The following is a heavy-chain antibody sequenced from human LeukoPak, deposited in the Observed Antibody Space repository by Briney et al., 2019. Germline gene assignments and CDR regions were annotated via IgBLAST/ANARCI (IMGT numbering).Heavy chain of an antibody. V-gene: IGHV4-59*08. CDR2: IYYSGST. J-gene: IGHJ4*02. Sequence: PSETLSLTCTVSGGSISTYYWSRIRQPPGKGLEWLGYIYYSGSTNYNPSLKSRVTISVDTSKNQFSLKLSSVTAADTAVYYCARRVYSGFDYFFDYWGQGTLVTVSS. CDR3: ARRVYSGFDYFFDY. CDR1: GGSISTYY. D-gene: IGHD5-12*01.